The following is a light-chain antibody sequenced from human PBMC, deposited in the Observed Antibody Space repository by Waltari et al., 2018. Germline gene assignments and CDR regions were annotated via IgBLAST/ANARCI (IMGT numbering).Light chain of an antibody. Sequence: EIVMTQSPAPLSVSPGERATLSCRASQYVSSKLAWYQQKPGQAPRLLIYGASTRATGIPARFSGSGSGTEFTLTITSLQSEDLAVYWCQQYINWPRTFGQGTKVEI. CDR3: QQYINWPRT. CDR2: GAS. J-gene: IGKJ1*01. CDR1: QYVSSK. V-gene: IGKV3-15*01.